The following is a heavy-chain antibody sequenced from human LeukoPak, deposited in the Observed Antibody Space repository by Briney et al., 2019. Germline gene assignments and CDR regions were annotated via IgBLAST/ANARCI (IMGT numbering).Heavy chain of an antibody. D-gene: IGHD3-16*02. V-gene: IGHV4-59*01. CDR3: ARDYPWFDS. CDR2: VHSSGTT. J-gene: IGHJ5*01. CDR1: GASISAYY. Sequence: SETLSLTCTDAGASISAYYWSWIRQSPGKELTWIGFVHSSGTTKYNPSLNGRVTISVDTSKNQLSLRLNSVTPADTAVYFCARDYPWFDSWGQGTLVTVSS.